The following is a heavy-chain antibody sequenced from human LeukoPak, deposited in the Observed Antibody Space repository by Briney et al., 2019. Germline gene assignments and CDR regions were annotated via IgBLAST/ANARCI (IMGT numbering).Heavy chain of an antibody. Sequence: ASVKVSCKASGYTFTSYGISWVRQAPGQGLEWTGWISAYNGNTNYAQKFQGRVTMTRDTSISTAYVELSRLRSDDTAVYYCARDHKAGLDTMIVVVWGQGTLVTVSS. V-gene: IGHV1-18*01. CDR1: GYTFTSYG. CDR2: ISAYNGNT. J-gene: IGHJ4*02. CDR3: ARDHKAGLDTMIVVV. D-gene: IGHD3-22*01.